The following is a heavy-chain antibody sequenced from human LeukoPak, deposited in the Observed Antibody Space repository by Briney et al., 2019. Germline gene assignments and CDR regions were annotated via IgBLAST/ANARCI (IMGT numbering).Heavy chain of an antibody. CDR2: ISWNSGSI. D-gene: IGHD1-26*01. Sequence: PGGSLRLSCAASGFTFDDYAIHWVRQAPGKGLEWVSGISWNSGSIGYADSVKGRFTISRDNAKNSLYLQMNSLRAEDTALYYCVAKITWGQGTLVTVSS. V-gene: IGHV3-9*01. CDR3: VAKIT. CDR1: GFTFDDYA. J-gene: IGHJ5*02.